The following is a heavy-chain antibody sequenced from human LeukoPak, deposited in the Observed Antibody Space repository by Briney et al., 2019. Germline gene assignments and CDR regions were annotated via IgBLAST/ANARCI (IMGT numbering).Heavy chain of an antibody. V-gene: IGHV3-7*01. CDR1: GFSFSSYW. CDR2: IKQEGGEK. D-gene: IGHD3-10*01. J-gene: IGHJ3*01. CDR3: AREDYYGSGNYVAWGDAFDV. Sequence: GGSLRLSCEASGFSFSSYWMTWVRQAPGKGLEWVASIKQEGGEKYYVDSVKGRFTISRDNAKMSVYLQMNSLRAGDTAVYYCAREDYYGSGNYVAWGDAFDVWGQGTTVTVSS.